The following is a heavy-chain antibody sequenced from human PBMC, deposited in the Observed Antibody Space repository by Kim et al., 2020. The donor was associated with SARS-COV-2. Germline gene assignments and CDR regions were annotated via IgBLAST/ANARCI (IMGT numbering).Heavy chain of an antibody. Sequence: ASVKVSCKASDYRFTRYGISWVRQAPGQGLEWMGWVNGYNSKTNYAQKFQGRVTMTLDASASTAYMELRSLGFDDTAVYYCARETRMVRFDPWGQGTLVT. CDR2: VNGYNSKT. V-gene: IGHV1-18*01. CDR1: DYRFTRYG. D-gene: IGHD3-10*01. J-gene: IGHJ5*02. CDR3: ARETRMVRFDP.